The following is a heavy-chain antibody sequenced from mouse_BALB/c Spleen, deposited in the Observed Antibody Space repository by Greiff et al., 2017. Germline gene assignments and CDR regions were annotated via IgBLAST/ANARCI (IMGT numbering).Heavy chain of an antibody. Sequence: VQLKESGGDLVKPGGSLKLSCAASGFTFSSYGMSWVRQTPDKRLEWVATISSGGSYTYYPDSVKGRFTISRDNAKNTLYLQMSSLKSEDTAMYYCARESYSPYAMDYWGQGTSVTVSS. V-gene: IGHV5-6*01. D-gene: IGHD1-3*01. CDR1: GFTFSSYG. CDR3: ARESYSPYAMDY. J-gene: IGHJ4*01. CDR2: ISSGGSYT.